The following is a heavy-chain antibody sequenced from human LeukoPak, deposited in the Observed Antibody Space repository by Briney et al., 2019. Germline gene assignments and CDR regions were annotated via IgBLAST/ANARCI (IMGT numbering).Heavy chain of an antibody. CDR3: AKESGKSHHPPFDY. V-gene: IGHV3-23*01. D-gene: IGHD1-14*01. J-gene: IGHJ4*02. CDR2: ISGSGGST. CDR1: GLTFSSYA. Sequence: PGGSLRLSCAASGLTFSSYAMSWVRQAPGKGLEWFSAISGSGGSTYYADSEEGRFTISRDNSKNTLYLQMNSLRAEDTAVYYCAKESGKSHHPPFDYWGQGTLVTVSS.